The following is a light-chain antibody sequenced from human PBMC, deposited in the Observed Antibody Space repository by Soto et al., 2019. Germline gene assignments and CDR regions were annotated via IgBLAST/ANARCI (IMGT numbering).Light chain of an antibody. CDR3: QQYSSYWT. J-gene: IGKJ1*01. CDR2: DAT. CDR1: QSISRW. V-gene: IGKV1-5*01. Sequence: DIQMTQSPSTLSASVGHRFTITCRASQSISRWLAWYQQKPVQAPKTLPHDATSLESGAPSRFSGSGSGTEFPLTISSMQPDDFATYHCQQYSSYWTFAQGTKVDNK.